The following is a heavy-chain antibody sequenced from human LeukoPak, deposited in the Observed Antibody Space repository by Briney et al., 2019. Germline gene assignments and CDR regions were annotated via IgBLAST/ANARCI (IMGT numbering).Heavy chain of an antibody. V-gene: IGHV3-13*01. CDR3: TRGGRDGFDI. CDR1: GFTFSAYD. Sequence: PGGSLRLSCAAPGFTFSAYDMHWVRQATGKGLEWVSAIAAAGDTYYSGSVKGRFIISRENAKSSLYLQMNSLRVGDTALYYSTRGGRDGFDIWRQGTMVTVSS. J-gene: IGHJ3*02. CDR2: IAAAGDT. D-gene: IGHD2-15*01.